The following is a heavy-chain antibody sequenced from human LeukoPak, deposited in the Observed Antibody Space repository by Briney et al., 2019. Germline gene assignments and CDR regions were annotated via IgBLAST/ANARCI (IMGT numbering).Heavy chain of an antibody. V-gene: IGHV1-69*05. Sequence: GASVKVSCKASGGTFSSYAISWVRQAPGQGLEWMGGIIPIFGTANYAQKFQGRVTITTDESTSTAYMELSSLRSEDTAVYYCASKGYDFWSGYYTPLVDYYYYMDVWGKGTTVTVSS. CDR3: ASKGYDFWSGYYTPLVDYYYYMDV. CDR1: GGTFSSYA. D-gene: IGHD3-3*01. J-gene: IGHJ6*03. CDR2: IIPIFGTA.